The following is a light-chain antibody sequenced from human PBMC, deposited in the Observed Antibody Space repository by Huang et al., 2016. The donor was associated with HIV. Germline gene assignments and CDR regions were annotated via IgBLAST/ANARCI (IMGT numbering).Light chain of an antibody. CDR1: QSVYSSSTSKDY. CDR3: QQYYSSPQT. V-gene: IGKV4-1*01. CDR2: WAS. Sequence: DIIMTQSPDSLAVSLGERATLNCRSSQSVYSSSTSKDYMAWFQQKPGHPPRLLLFWASTREAGVPDRFSGSGSGTHFTLTIANLEAEDAAIYYWQQYYSSPQTFGQGTRVEVK. J-gene: IGKJ1*01.